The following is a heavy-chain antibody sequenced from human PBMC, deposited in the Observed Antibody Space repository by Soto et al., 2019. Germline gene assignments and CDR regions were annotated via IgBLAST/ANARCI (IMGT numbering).Heavy chain of an antibody. CDR3: ASNYCSGSTHFDY. Sequence: QVQLVQSGAEVKKPGSPVRVSCTASGDTFNFYTISWVRQVPGQGPEWMGRIIPMLGMSNYAQKFQGRVTSMADKCTSTGDMNLCGLTFEATADYYCASNYCSGSTHFDYWGQGTLVTVSS. D-gene: IGHD3-10*01. CDR2: IIPMLGMS. V-gene: IGHV1-69*02. CDR1: GDTFNFYT. J-gene: IGHJ4*02.